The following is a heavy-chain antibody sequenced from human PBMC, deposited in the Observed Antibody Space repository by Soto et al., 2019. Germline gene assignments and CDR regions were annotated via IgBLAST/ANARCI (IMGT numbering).Heavy chain of an antibody. V-gene: IGHV3-30*18. CDR1: GFTFSSYG. J-gene: IGHJ6*02. D-gene: IGHD6-19*01. CDR3: AKARQWLVLYYYGMDV. Sequence: QVQLVESGGGVVQPGRSLRLSCAASGFTFSSYGMHWVRQAPGKGLEWVAVISYDGSNKYYADSVKGRFTISRDYSKNTLYLQMNSLRAEDTAVYYCAKARQWLVLYYYGMDVWGQGTTVTVSS. CDR2: ISYDGSNK.